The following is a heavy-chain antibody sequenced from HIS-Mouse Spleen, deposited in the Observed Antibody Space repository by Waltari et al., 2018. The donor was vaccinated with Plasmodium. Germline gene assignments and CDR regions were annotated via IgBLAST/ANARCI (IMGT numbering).Heavy chain of an antibody. Sequence: QVQLVESGGGVVQPGRSLRLSCAASGFTFSSYAMHWVRQAPGKGLGRVRGWVNVDMYDGRKKDYAESGKGRFTRARDNSKSPLYRQMNSRRAEDTAVYYCAREDGGGIVATITRVADWFDPWGQGTLVTGSS. CDR1: GFTFSSYA. J-gene: IGHJ5*02. CDR2: DMYDGRKK. CDR3: AREDGGGIVATITRVADWFDP. V-gene: IGHV3-30*04. D-gene: IGHD5-12*01.